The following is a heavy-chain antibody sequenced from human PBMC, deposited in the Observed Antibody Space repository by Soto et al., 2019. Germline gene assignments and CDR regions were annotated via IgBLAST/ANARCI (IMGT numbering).Heavy chain of an antibody. CDR3: AREVDDGAMVLRFGY. J-gene: IGHJ4*02. CDR1: GFTFSSYG. D-gene: IGHD5-18*01. V-gene: IGHV3-33*01. CDR2: IWYDGSNK. Sequence: GGSLRLSCAASGFTFSSYGMHWVRQAPGKGLEWVAVIWYDGSNKYYADSVKGRFTISRDNSKNTLYLQMNSLRAEDTAVYYCAREVDDGAMVLRFGYWGQGTLVTVSS.